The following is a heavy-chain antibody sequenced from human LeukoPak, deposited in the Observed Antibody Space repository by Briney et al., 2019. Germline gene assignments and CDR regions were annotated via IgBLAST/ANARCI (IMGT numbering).Heavy chain of an antibody. Sequence: SETLSLTCTVSGGSISSYYWSWIRQPPGKGLEWTGYIYYSGSTNYNPSLKSRVTISADTSKNQFSLKLSSVTAADTAVYYCARGVAAAVASLYFDYWGQGTLVTVSS. J-gene: IGHJ4*02. CDR3: ARGVAAAVASLYFDY. CDR1: GGSISSYY. V-gene: IGHV4-59*01. D-gene: IGHD6-13*01. CDR2: IYYSGST.